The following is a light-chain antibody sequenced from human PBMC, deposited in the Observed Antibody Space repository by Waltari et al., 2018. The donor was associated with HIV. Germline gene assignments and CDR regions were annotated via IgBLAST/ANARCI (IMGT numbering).Light chain of an antibody. Sequence: QSALTQPASVSGSPGQSITIPCTGTSSAVGGYNYVSWYQQHPGKAPKLMIYEVSNRPSGVSNRFSGSKSGNTASLTISGLQAEDEADYYCSSYTSSNTLDVFGTGTKVTVL. CDR3: SSYTSSNTLDV. V-gene: IGLV2-14*01. CDR2: EVS. J-gene: IGLJ1*01. CDR1: SSAVGGYNY.